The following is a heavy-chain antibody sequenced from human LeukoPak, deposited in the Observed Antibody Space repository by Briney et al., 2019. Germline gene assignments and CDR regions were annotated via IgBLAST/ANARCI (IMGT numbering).Heavy chain of an antibody. V-gene: IGHV4-59*01. D-gene: IGHD3-10*01. J-gene: IGHJ3*02. CDR2: IYYSGST. CDR3: ARDMVYYYGSGSRAFDI. Sequence: KSSETLSLTCTVSGGSISSYYWSWIRQPPGKGLEWIGYIYYSGSTNYNPSLKSRVTISVDTSKNQFSLKLSSVTAADTAVYYCARDMVYYYGSGSRAFDIWGQGTMVTVSS. CDR1: GGSISSYY.